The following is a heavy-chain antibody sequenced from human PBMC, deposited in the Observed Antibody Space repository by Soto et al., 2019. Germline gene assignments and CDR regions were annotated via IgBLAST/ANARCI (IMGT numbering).Heavy chain of an antibody. V-gene: IGHV4-30-2*01. J-gene: IGHJ6*02. Sequence: PSETLSLTCAVSCGSISSGGYSWSWIRQPPGQGLEWIAYIHHSVSTYYNPSLKSRVTISVDRSKNQFSLKLSSVTAADTAVYYCARVHRQQLAFMDVWGQGTTVT. CDR2: IHHSVST. CDR1: CGSISSGGYS. D-gene: IGHD6-13*01. CDR3: ARVHRQQLAFMDV.